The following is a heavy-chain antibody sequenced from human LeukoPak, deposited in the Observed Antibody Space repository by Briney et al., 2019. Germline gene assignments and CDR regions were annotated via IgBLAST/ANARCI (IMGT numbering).Heavy chain of an antibody. Sequence: AAVKVSCKASGYTFTSYDINWVRQATGQGREWMGWMNPNSGNTGYAQKFQGRVTMPRDTSISTAYMELSRLRSDDTAVYYCARARLEDSWAFDYWGQGTLVTVSS. CDR3: ARARLEDSWAFDY. V-gene: IGHV1-8*01. CDR2: MNPNSGNT. CDR1: GYTFTSYD. J-gene: IGHJ4*02. D-gene: IGHD6-13*01.